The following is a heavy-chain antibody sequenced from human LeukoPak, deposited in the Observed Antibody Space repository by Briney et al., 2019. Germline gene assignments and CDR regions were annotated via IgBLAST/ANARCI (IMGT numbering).Heavy chain of an antibody. J-gene: IGHJ4*02. V-gene: IGHV1-18*04. CDR2: ISAYNGNT. Sequence: ASVKVSCKASGYTFTSYGISSVRQAPGQGLAWMGWISAYNGNTNYAQKLQGRVTMTTDTSTSTAYVELRSMRSDDTAVYYCARGALSAMVRDPADYWGQGTLVTVSS. CDR1: GYTFTSYG. CDR3: ARGALSAMVRDPADY. D-gene: IGHD3-10*01.